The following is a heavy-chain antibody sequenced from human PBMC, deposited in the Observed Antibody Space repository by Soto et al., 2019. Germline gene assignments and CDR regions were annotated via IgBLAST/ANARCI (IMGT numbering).Heavy chain of an antibody. V-gene: IGHV1-69*13. CDR3: ARDGGTARGAFDI. J-gene: IGHJ3*02. Sequence: ASVKVSCKASGGTFSSYAITWVRQAPGQGLEWMGEIIPIFDTANYAQKFQGRVTITADESTSTAYMELNSLRDEDTAVYYCARDGGTARGAFDIWGQGTMVTVSS. CDR1: GGTFSSYA. D-gene: IGHD3-16*01. CDR2: IIPIFDTA.